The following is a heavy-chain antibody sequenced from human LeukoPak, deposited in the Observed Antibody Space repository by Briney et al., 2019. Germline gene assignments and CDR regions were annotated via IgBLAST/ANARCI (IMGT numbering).Heavy chain of an antibody. V-gene: IGHV3-21*01. Sequence: SGGSLRLSCAASGFTFNTYSVNWVRQAPGKGLGWVSSISSGSSYIFYADSMKGRFTISRDNAKTSLYLQMNSLRAEDTAVYYCARQVGVDDAFDIWGQGTKVTVSS. CDR2: ISSGSSYI. J-gene: IGHJ3*02. CDR1: GFTFNTYS. CDR3: ARQVGVDDAFDI. D-gene: IGHD1-26*01.